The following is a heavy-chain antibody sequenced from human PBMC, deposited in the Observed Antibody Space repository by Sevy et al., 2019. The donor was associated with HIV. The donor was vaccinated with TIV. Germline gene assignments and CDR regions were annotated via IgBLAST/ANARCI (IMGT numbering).Heavy chain of an antibody. CDR1: GFTFSVYW. D-gene: IGHD5-18*01. CDR3: VREGVGGYSYSLDY. Sequence: EGSLGLSCAASGFTFSVYWMNWVRQAPGKGLEWVATMKEDGSEKYYVDSVKGRFTISRDNAKNSLYLQMNSLRAEDTAVYYCVREGVGGYSYSLDYWGQGTLVTVSS. CDR2: MKEDGSEK. J-gene: IGHJ4*02. V-gene: IGHV3-7*01.